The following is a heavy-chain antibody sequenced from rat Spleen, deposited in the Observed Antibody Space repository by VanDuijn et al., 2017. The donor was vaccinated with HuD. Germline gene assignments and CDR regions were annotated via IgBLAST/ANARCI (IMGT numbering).Heavy chain of an antibody. V-gene: IGHV5-22*01. CDR1: GFSFSDYY. CDR3: AKDMSRTIAARSYWYFDF. D-gene: IGHD1-2*01. Sequence: EVQLVESGGGLVQPGRSLKLSCAASGFSFSDYYMAWVRQAPTKGLEWVASISYEGSSTYYGDSVKGRFTISRDNAKSTLYLQMESLRSEDTATYYCAKDMSRTIAARSYWYFDFWGPGTMVTVSS. CDR2: ISYEGSST. J-gene: IGHJ1*01.